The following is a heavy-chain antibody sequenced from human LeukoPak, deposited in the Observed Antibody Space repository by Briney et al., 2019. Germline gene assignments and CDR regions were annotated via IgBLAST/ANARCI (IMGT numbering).Heavy chain of an antibody. J-gene: IGHJ3*02. Sequence: PGGSLRLSCAASGFTVDSSYMSWVRQAPGKGLEWVSVIYTGGSTYYVDSVKGRFTISRDNSKNTLYLQMNSLRAEDTAVYYCARAGYCSSTSCRRAFDIWGQGTMVTVSS. CDR3: ARAGYCSSTSCRRAFDI. D-gene: IGHD2-2*01. V-gene: IGHV3-53*01. CDR2: IYTGGST. CDR1: GFTVDSSY.